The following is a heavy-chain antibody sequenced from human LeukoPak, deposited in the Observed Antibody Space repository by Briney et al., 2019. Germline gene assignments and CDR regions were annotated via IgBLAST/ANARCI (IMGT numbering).Heavy chain of an antibody. D-gene: IGHD3-10*01. Sequence: SQTFSLTCAITGDSVSSNIAAWNWFRQSPSRGLEWLGRTYYRSRWYYEYAVSVKSRITINPDTSKNQFSLQLDSMTPEDTAVYYCARVSVGNWFDPWGQGTLVTVSS. V-gene: IGHV6-1*01. CDR3: ARVSVGNWFDP. CDR2: TYYRSRWYY. CDR1: GDSVSSNIAA. J-gene: IGHJ5*02.